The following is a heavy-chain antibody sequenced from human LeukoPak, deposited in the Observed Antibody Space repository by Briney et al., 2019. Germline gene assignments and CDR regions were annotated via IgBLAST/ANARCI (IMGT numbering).Heavy chain of an antibody. J-gene: IGHJ5*02. Sequence: ASVKVSFKSSGCTFSGYYIHWVRQAPGQGLEWMGRINPNSGGTVYAQKFQGRVTMTRYTSITTTYMELSRLRSDDTPVYYCARDRGELRYFDWSPPGWFDPWGQGTLVTVSS. CDR2: INPNSGGT. V-gene: IGHV1-2*06. CDR3: ARDRGELRYFDWSPPGWFDP. CDR1: GCTFSGYY. D-gene: IGHD3-9*01.